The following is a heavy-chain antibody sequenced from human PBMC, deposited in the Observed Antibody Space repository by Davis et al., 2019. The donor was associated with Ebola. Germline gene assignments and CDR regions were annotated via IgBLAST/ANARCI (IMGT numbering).Heavy chain of an antibody. CDR3: ARNSAPPDY. D-gene: IGHD6-6*01. Sequence: PGGSLRLSCAASGFTFSYYYMSWVRQAPGKGLEWISCINHSGDSIFYADFVKGRFTMSRDNTKNFLYLQLSSLRADDTAMYYCARNSAPPDYWGQGALVTVSS. CDR1: GFTFSYYY. V-gene: IGHV3-11*01. CDR2: INHSGDSI. J-gene: IGHJ4*02.